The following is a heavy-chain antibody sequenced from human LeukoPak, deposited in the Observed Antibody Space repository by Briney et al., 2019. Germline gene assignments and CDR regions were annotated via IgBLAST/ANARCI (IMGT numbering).Heavy chain of an antibody. Sequence: MTSQTLSLTCTVSGGSISSGGYYWSWIRQPPGKGLEWIGYIYHSGSTYYNPSLKSRVTISVDRSKNQFSLKLSSVIAADTAVYYCARSAGQWLVRGVYWGQGTLVTVSS. V-gene: IGHV4-30-2*01. D-gene: IGHD6-19*01. CDR2: IYHSGST. J-gene: IGHJ4*02. CDR1: GGSISSGGYY. CDR3: ARSAGQWLVRGVY.